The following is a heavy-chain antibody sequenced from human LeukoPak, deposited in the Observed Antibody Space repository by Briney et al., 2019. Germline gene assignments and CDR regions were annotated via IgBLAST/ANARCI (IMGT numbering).Heavy chain of an antibody. J-gene: IGHJ6*02. Sequence: GGSLRLSCAASGFTFSSYGMHWVRQAPGKGLEWVAVISYDGSNKYYADSVKGRFTISRDNSKNTLYLQMNSLRAEDTAVYYCAKDAHTMIVVVSRYYYGMDVWGQGTTVTVSS. D-gene: IGHD3-22*01. CDR3: AKDAHTMIVVVSRYYYGMDV. CDR1: GFTFSSYG. CDR2: ISYDGSNK. V-gene: IGHV3-30*18.